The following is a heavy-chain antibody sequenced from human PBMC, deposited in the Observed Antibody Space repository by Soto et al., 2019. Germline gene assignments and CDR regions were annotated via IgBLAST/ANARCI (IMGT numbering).Heavy chain of an antibody. CDR3: ARRDPGYSYDSYYYYDMDV. CDR1: GGSISSGSYY. V-gene: IGHV4-39*01. D-gene: IGHD5-18*01. J-gene: IGHJ6*02. CDR2: IYYSGST. Sequence: SETLSLTCTVSGGSISSGSYYWGWIRQPPGKGLEWVGSIYYSGSTYYNPSLKSRVTISVDTSKNQVSLKMSSVTAADTAVYYCARRDPGYSYDSYYYYDMDVWGQGTTVTVSS.